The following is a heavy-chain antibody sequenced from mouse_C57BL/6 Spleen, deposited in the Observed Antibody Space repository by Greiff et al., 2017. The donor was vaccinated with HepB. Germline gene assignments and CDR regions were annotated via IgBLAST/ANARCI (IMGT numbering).Heavy chain of an antibody. CDR2: IYPGSGST. Sequence: QVQLKQPGAELVKPGASVKMSCKASGYTFTSYWITWVKQRPGQGLEWIGDIYPGSGSTNYNEKFKSKATLTVDTSSSTAYMQLSSLTSEDSAVYYCARSGVTTVVAEAMDYWGQGTSVTVSS. D-gene: IGHD1-1*01. CDR1: GYTFTSYW. CDR3: ARSGVTTVVAEAMDY. J-gene: IGHJ4*01. V-gene: IGHV1-55*01.